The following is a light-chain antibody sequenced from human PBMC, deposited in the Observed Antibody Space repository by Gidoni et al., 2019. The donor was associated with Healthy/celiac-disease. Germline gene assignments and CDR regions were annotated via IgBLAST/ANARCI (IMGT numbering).Light chain of an antibody. J-gene: IGKJ1*01. CDR1: QSISSY. CDR3: QQSYCTPWT. Sequence: DIQLTQSPPSLSASVGDRVTITCRASQSISSYLNWYQQKPGKAPKLLIYAASSLQSGVPSRFSGSGSGTDFTLTISSLQPEDFATYYCQQSYCTPWTFGQGTKVEIK. CDR2: AAS. V-gene: IGKV1-39*01.